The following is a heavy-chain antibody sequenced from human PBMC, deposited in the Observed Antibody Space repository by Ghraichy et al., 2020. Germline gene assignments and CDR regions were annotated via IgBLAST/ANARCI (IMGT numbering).Heavy chain of an antibody. CDR1: GFTFDDYT. V-gene: IGHV3-43*01. Sequence: GGSLRLSCAASGFTFDDYTMHWVRQAPGKGLEWVSLISWDGGSTYYADSVKGRFTISRDNSKNSLYLQMNSLRTEDTALYYCAKDVFWRTLSNGMDVWGQGTTVTVSS. CDR2: ISWDGGST. D-gene: IGHD3-3*01. J-gene: IGHJ6*02. CDR3: AKDVFWRTLSNGMDV.